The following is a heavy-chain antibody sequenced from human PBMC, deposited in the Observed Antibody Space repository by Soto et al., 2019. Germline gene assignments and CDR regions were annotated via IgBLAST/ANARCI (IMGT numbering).Heavy chain of an antibody. V-gene: IGHV4-31*03. D-gene: IGHD3-10*01. CDR2: IYYSGST. Sequence: QVQLQESGPGLVKPSQTLSLTCTVSGGSISSGGYYWSWIRQHPGKGLEWIGYIYYSGSTYYNPYLKSRVTISVDTSKNQFSLKLSSVTAADTAVYYCARAPKYYYGSGSYYKGGWFDPWGQGTLVTVSS. CDR3: ARAPKYYYGSGSYYKGGWFDP. CDR1: GGSISSGGYY. J-gene: IGHJ5*02.